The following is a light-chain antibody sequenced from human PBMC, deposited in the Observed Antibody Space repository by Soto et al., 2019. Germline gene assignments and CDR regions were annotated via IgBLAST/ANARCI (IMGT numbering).Light chain of an antibody. J-gene: IGLJ1*01. V-gene: IGLV2-14*01. CDR3: SSYARGSTYV. CDR1: SSDVGFYNY. CDR2: EVD. Sequence: QSALTQPASVSGSPGQSITISCTGTSSDVGFYNYVSWYQQQHPGKAPKLMIYEVDKRPSGVSIRFSGSKSGNTASLTISGLLAEDEADYYCSSYARGSTYVFGTGTKLTVL.